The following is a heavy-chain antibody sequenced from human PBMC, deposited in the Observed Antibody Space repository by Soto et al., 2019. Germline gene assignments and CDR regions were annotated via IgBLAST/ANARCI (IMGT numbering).Heavy chain of an antibody. V-gene: IGHV3-23*01. J-gene: IGHJ3*02. CDR2: ISGSGGST. CDR3: AKVHVEMDTIDAFDI. CDR1: GFTFSSYA. Sequence: GGSLRLSXAASGFTFSSYAMSWVRQAPGKGLEWVSAISGSGGSTYYADSVKGRFTISRDNSKNTLYLQMNSLRAEDTAVYYCAKVHVEMDTIDAFDIWGQGTMVTVSS.